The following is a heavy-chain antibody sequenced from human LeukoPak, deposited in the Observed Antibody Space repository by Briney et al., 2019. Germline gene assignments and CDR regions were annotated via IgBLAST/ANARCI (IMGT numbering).Heavy chain of an antibody. Sequence: GESLKISCKGFGYSFTSHWINWVRQMPGKGLEWMGRIDPSDSYTNYSPSVQGQVTISADKSISTAYLQWSSLKASDTAMYYCARRPTVVTPFDYWGQGTLVTVSS. V-gene: IGHV5-10-1*04. J-gene: IGHJ4*02. CDR3: ARRPTVVTPFDY. CDR1: GYSFTSHW. D-gene: IGHD4-23*01. CDR2: IDPSDSYT.